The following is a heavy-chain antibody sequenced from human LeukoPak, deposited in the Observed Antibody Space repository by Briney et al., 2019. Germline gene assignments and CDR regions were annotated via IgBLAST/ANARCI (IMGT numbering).Heavy chain of an antibody. Sequence: ASVKVSCKASGYTFTSYDINWVRQAPGQGLEWMGWMNPNSGNPGYAQKFQGRVTITRNTSISTAYMELSSLRSEDTAVYYCARGRIPNWFDPWGQGTLVTVSS. CDR1: GYTFTSYD. CDR3: ARGRIPNWFDP. D-gene: IGHD1-14*01. V-gene: IGHV1-8*03. J-gene: IGHJ5*02. CDR2: MNPNSGNP.